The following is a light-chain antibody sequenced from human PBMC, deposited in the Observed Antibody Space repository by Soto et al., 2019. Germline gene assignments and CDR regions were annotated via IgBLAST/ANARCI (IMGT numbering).Light chain of an antibody. CDR2: EVS. CDR1: SSDIGVYKY. V-gene: IGLV2-14*01. J-gene: IGLJ2*01. CDR3: SSYTSSSTVV. Sequence: QSALTQPASVSGSPGQSITISCTGTSSDIGVYKYVSWYQQHPGKAPNLMIYEVSNRPSGVSNRFSGSKSGHTASLTISGLQAEDEADYYCSSYTSSSTVVFGGGTKLTVL.